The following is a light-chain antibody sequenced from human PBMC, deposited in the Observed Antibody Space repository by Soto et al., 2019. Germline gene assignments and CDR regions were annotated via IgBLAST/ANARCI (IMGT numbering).Light chain of an antibody. Sequence: EVVLTQSPATLSLSPGERATLSCRASQSVTNYVAWYQHKPGQAPRLLIYDTFNRATDIPARFTGSGSGTDFTLTINSLEPEDFAVYYCQQRIDWPYTFGQGTKLEIE. J-gene: IGKJ2*01. CDR1: QSVTNY. V-gene: IGKV3-11*01. CDR3: QQRIDWPYT. CDR2: DTF.